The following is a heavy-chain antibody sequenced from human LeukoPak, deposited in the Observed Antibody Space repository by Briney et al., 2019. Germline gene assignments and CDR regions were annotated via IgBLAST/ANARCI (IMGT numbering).Heavy chain of an antibody. D-gene: IGHD1-26*01. CDR3: AKWVGATTQWFDP. Sequence: GGSLRLSCAASGFTFSSYAMSWVRQAPGKGLEWVSTFSGSGGNTYYADSVKGRFTISRDNSKNTLYLQMNSLRAEDTAVYYCAKWVGATTQWFDPWGQGTLVTVSS. J-gene: IGHJ5*02. CDR2: FSGSGGNT. V-gene: IGHV3-23*01. CDR1: GFTFSSYA.